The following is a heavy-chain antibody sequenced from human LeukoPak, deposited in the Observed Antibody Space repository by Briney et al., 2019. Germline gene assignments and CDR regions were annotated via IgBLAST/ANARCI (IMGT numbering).Heavy chain of an antibody. D-gene: IGHD5-18*01. J-gene: IGHJ6*03. CDR2: ISSNGGST. V-gene: IGHV3-64*01. CDR3: ARDRSVDTAMAVDDYYYYYYMDV. Sequence: GGSLRLSCAASGLTFSSYAMHWVRQAPGKGLEYVSAISSNGGSTYYANSVKGRFTISRDNSKNTLYLQMGSLRAEDMAVYYCARDRSVDTAMAVDDYYYYYYMDVWGKGTTVTVSS. CDR1: GLTFSSYA.